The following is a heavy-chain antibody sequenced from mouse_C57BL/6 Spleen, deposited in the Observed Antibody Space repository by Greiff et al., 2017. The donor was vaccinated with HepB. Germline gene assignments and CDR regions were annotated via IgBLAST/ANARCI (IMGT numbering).Heavy chain of an antibody. CDR2: INPGSGGT. V-gene: IGHV1-54*01. Sequence: QVQLQQSGAELVRPGTSVKVSCKASGYAFTNYLIEWVKQRPGQGLEWIGVINPGSGGTNYNEKFKGKATLTADKSSSTAYMQLSSLTSEDSAVYSCAREGTTVVATGYFDYWGQGTTLTVSS. CDR1: GYAFTNYL. CDR3: AREGTTVVATGYFDY. D-gene: IGHD1-1*01. J-gene: IGHJ2*01.